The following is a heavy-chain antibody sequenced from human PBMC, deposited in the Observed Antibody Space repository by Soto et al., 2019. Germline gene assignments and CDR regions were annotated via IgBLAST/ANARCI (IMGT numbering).Heavy chain of an antibody. D-gene: IGHD3-10*01. CDR1: GFSFSDYS. CDR3: ARDRVVRGVTESYYFYYGMDV. CDR2: ISRSSSYI. J-gene: IGHJ6*02. V-gene: IGHV3-21*01. Sequence: PGGSLRLSCAASGFSFSDYSMNWVRQAPGKGLEWVSSISRSSSYIYYADSLKGRFTISRDNAKNSLYLQMNGLRAEDTAVYYCARDRVVRGVTESYYFYYGMDVWGQGTTVTVSS.